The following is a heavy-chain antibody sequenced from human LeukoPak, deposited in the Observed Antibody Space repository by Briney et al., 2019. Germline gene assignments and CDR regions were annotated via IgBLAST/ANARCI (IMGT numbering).Heavy chain of an antibody. J-gene: IGHJ4*02. CDR1: GFTFSSYS. CDR3: ARIRHYDILTGYPYFDY. V-gene: IGHV3-21*01. Sequence: PGGSLRLSCAASGFTFSSYSMNWVRQAPGKGLEWVSSIGSSSYIYYVDSVKGRFTISRDNAKNSLYLQMNSLRAEDTAVYYCARIRHYDILTGYPYFDYWGQGTLVTVSS. CDR2: IGSSSYI. D-gene: IGHD3-9*01.